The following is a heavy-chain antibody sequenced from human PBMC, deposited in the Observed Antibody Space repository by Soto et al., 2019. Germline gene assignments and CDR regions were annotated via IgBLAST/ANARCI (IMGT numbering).Heavy chain of an antibody. Sequence: EVQLLESGGGLVQPGGSLRLSCAASGFTFSSYAMSWVRQAPGKGLEWVSAISGSGGSTYYADSVKGRFTISRDNSKHPLYLQMNSLRAEDTAVYYCATHFWAGAAAFDYWGQGTLVTVSS. D-gene: IGHD6-13*01. J-gene: IGHJ4*02. CDR1: GFTFSSYA. CDR2: ISGSGGST. CDR3: ATHFWAGAAAFDY. V-gene: IGHV3-23*01.